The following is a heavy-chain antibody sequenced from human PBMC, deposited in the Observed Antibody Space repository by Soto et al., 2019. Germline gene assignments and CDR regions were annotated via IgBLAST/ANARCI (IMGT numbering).Heavy chain of an antibody. CDR3: ARDSADLGWVADRGVLRFDH. Sequence: QVQLQASGPGLGKPSETLSITCTVSGGSISSYYCSWIRQPAGKGLAWIGRIYTSGSTNYNPSLNSPAPMSVDTGKNQFSLKGGSVTAADTAGYYGARDSADLGWVADRGVLRFDHWGQGTLVTVAS. CDR1: GGSISSYY. CDR2: IYTSGST. V-gene: IGHV4-4*07. D-gene: IGHD2-15*01. J-gene: IGHJ5*02.